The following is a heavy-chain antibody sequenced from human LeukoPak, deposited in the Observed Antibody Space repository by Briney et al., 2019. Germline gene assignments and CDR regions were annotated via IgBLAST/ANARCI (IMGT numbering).Heavy chain of an antibody. CDR3: ARGRYGSGSYAFDY. J-gene: IGHJ4*02. CDR1: GGSISSGGYY. CDR2: IYYSGST. D-gene: IGHD3-10*01. Sequence: ASETLSLTCTVSGGSISSGGYYWSWIRQHPGKGLEWIGYIYYSGSTYYNPSLKSRVTISVDTSKNQFSLKLSSVTAADTAVYYCARGRYGSGSYAFDYWGQGTLLTVSS. V-gene: IGHV4-31*03.